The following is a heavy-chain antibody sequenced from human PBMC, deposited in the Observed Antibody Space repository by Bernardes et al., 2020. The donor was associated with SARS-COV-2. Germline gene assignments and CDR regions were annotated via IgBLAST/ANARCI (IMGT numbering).Heavy chain of an antibody. CDR1: GFTFSSYW. Sequence: VWSLSLSCAASGFTFSSYWMSWVRQAPGKGLEWVANIKQDGSEKYYVDSVKGRFTISRDNAKNSLYLQMNSLRAEDTAVYYCARVGEYSGYDLYFDYWGQGTLVTVSS. D-gene: IGHD5-12*01. CDR2: IKQDGSEK. J-gene: IGHJ4*02. CDR3: ARVGEYSGYDLYFDY. V-gene: IGHV3-7*03.